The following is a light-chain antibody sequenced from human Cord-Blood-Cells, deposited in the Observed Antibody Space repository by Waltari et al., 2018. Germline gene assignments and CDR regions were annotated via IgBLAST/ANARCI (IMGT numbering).Light chain of an antibody. V-gene: IGKV3-20*01. CDR3: QQYGSSPT. CDR1: QRVSSSY. CDR2: GAS. J-gene: IGKJ3*01. Sequence: EIVLTQSPGTQSLSPGERATLSCRASQRVSSSYLAWYQQKPGQAPRLLIYGASSRATGIPDRFSGSGSGTDFTLTISRLEPEDFAVYYCQQYGSSPTFGPGTKVDIK.